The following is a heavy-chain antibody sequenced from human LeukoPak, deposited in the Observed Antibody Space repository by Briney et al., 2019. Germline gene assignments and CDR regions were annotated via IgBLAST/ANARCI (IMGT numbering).Heavy chain of an antibody. Sequence: SETLSLTCAVSGGSISSGGYSWSWIRQPPGKGLEWIGYIYHSGSTYYNPSLKSRVTISVDRSKNQFSLKLSSVAAADTAVYYCARGNYYDSNGYYTLFDYWGQGTLVTVSS. J-gene: IGHJ4*02. D-gene: IGHD3-22*01. CDR3: ARGNYYDSNGYYTLFDY. CDR1: GGSISSGGYS. V-gene: IGHV4-30-2*01. CDR2: IYHSGST.